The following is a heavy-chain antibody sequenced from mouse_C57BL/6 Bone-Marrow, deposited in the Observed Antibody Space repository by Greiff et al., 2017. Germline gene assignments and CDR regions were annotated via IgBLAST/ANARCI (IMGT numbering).Heavy chain of an antibody. V-gene: IGHV5-6*01. D-gene: IGHD2-5*01. J-gene: IGHJ2*01. CDR1: GFTFSSYG. Sequence: EVKLVESGGDLVQPGGSLKLSCAASGFTFSSYGMSWVRQTPDKRLEWVATISSGGSYTYYPDSVKGRFTISRDNAKNTLYLQMSSLKSEDTAMYYCCYSNYGYCGQGTTLTVSS. CDR2: ISSGGSYT. CDR3: CYSNYGY.